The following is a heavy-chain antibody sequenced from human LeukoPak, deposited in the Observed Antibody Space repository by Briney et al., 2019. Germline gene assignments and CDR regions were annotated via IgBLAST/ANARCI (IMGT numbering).Heavy chain of an antibody. CDR2: IKQDGSEK. V-gene: IGHV3-7*01. D-gene: IGHD6-13*01. CDR1: GFTFSSYW. CDR3: ARDREAAAGRHAFDI. Sequence: PGGSLRLSCAASGFTFSSYWMSWVRQAPGKGLEWVANIKQDGSEKYYVDSVKGRFTISKDNAKNSLYLQMNSLRAEDTAVYYCARDREAAAGRHAFDIWGQGTMVTVSS. J-gene: IGHJ3*02.